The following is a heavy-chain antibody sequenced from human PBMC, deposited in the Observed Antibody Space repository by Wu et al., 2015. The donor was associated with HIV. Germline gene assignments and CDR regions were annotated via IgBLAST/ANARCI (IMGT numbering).Heavy chain of an antibody. CDR3: ARDSSPFERRGYFDY. CDR1: GYTFTSYY. D-gene: IGHD1-1*01. V-gene: IGHV1-46*01. Sequence: QVQLVQSGAEVKKPGASVKVSCKASGYTFTSYYMHWVRQAPGQGLEWMGIINPSGGNTSYAQKFQGRVTMTRDTSTSTVYMELSSLRSEDTAVYYCARDSSPFERRGYFDYWGQGTLVTVSS. CDR2: INPSGGNT. J-gene: IGHJ4*02.